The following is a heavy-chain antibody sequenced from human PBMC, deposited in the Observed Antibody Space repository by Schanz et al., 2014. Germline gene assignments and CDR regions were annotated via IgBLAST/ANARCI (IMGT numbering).Heavy chain of an antibody. Sequence: EVQLAESGGGLVQPGGSLRLSCAASTFTFSSDWMSWVRQAPGKGLEWVANIKEDGSVKDYVDSVKGRFTISRDNSKNTVYLQMNSLRAEDTAVYYCAKGRFGELSAFDIWGQGTMVTVS. CDR1: TFTFSSDW. CDR2: IKEDGSVK. J-gene: IGHJ3*02. CDR3: AKGRFGELSAFDI. V-gene: IGHV3-7*05. D-gene: IGHD3-10*01.